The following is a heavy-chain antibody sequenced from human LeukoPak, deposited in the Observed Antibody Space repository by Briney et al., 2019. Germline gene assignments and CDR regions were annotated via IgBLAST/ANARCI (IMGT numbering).Heavy chain of an antibody. CDR3: TTVRRAVAGPIDY. V-gene: IGHV3-15*01. CDR2: IKSKTDGGTT. J-gene: IGHJ4*02. Sequence: PGGSLRLSCAASGFTFSNAWMSWVRQAPGKGLEWVGRIKSKTDGGTTDYAAPVKSRFTISRDDSKNTLYLQMNSLKTEDTAVYYCTTVRRAVAGPIDYWGQGTLVTVSS. D-gene: IGHD6-19*01. CDR1: GFTFSNAW.